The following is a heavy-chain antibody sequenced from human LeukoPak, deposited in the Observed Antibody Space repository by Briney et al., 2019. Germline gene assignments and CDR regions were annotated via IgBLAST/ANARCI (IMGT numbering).Heavy chain of an antibody. CDR1: GGSISINY. Sequence: PSETLSLTCTVSGGSISINYCTWIRQPPGRGLEWIGYIDYSGSTSYNPSLKSRVTISVDTSKNQFSLNLTSVTAADTAVYYCARGHSRISVYFDPWGQGTLVTVSS. CDR2: IDYSGST. D-gene: IGHD5/OR15-5a*01. J-gene: IGHJ5*02. CDR3: ARGHSRISVYFDP. V-gene: IGHV4-59*01.